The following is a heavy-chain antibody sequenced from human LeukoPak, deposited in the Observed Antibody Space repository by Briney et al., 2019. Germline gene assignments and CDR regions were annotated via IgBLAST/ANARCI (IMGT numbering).Heavy chain of an antibody. Sequence: GGSLRLSCSASGFISSTSAMNWVRQAPGKGLEWVSSMNDVGSHIYYRDSVKGRFTIPRDNAKNSLYLQMNSLRAEDTAVYYCASPEWLPDSIDIWGQGTMVTVSS. CDR2: MNDVGSHI. J-gene: IGHJ3*02. CDR3: ASPEWLPDSIDI. CDR1: GFISSTSA. D-gene: IGHD3-3*01. V-gene: IGHV3-21*01.